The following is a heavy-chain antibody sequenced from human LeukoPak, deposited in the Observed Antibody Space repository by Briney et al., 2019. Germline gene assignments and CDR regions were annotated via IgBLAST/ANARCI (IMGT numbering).Heavy chain of an antibody. CDR3: AKSLAIDY. Sequence: GRSLRLSCAASGFTFSSYGMHWVRRAPGKGLEWVAVISYDGSNKYYADSVKGRFTISRDNSKNTLYLQMNSLRAEDTAVYYCAKSLAIDYWGQGTLVTVS. V-gene: IGHV3-30*18. J-gene: IGHJ4*02. CDR2: ISYDGSNK. CDR1: GFTFSSYG.